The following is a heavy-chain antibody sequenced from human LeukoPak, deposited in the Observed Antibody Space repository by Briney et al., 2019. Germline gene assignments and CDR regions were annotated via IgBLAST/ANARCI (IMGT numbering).Heavy chain of an antibody. J-gene: IGHJ4*02. Sequence: ASVKVSCKASGYTFTSYAMHWVRQAPGQRLEWMGRINAGNGNTKYSQKFQGRVTITRDTSASTAYMELSSLRSEDTAVYYCARGPYYYFPGIDYWGQGTLVTVSS. D-gene: IGHD3-22*01. V-gene: IGHV1-3*01. CDR3: ARGPYYYFPGIDY. CDR1: GYTFTSYA. CDR2: INAGNGNT.